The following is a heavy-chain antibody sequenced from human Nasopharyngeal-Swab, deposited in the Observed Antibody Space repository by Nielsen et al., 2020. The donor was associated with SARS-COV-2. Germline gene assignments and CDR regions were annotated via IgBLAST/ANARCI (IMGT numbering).Heavy chain of an antibody. D-gene: IGHD3-22*01. CDR3: ARDLSYYDSSGYPGDY. J-gene: IGHJ4*02. V-gene: IGHV3-30-3*01. CDR2: ISYDGSNK. Sequence: WIRQPPGKGLEWVAVISYDGSNKYYADSVKGRFTISRDNSKNTLYLQMNSLRAEDTAVYYCARDLSYYDSSGYPGDYWGQGTLVTVFS.